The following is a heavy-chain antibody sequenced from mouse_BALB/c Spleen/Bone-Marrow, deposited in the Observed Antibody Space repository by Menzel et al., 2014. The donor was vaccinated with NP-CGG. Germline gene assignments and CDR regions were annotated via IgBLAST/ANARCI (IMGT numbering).Heavy chain of an antibody. J-gene: IGHJ3*01. CDR3: ASYYYGSSSFAY. D-gene: IGHD1-1*01. Sequence: EVQLQQSGAELVKPGASVKLSCTASGFNIKDTYMHWVKQRPEQGLEWIGRIDPANGNTKYDPKFQGKATITADTSSNTAYLQLSSLTSEDTAVYYCASYYYGSSSFAYWGQGTVVTVSA. CDR2: IDPANGNT. V-gene: IGHV14-3*02. CDR1: GFNIKDTY.